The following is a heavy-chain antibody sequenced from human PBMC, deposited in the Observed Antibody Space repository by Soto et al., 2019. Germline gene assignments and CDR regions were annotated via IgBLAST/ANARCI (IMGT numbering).Heavy chain of an antibody. V-gene: IGHV4-34*01. CDR2: INHGGST. Sequence: QVQLQQWGAGLLKPSETLSLTCAVYGGSFSGYYWNWIRQPPGKGLEWIGEINHGGSTNYNPSLKSRVTISLDTSKNQFSLKLSSVTAADTSVYYCARGPEYYYGGSGYVDFWGQGVLVTVSS. D-gene: IGHD3-22*01. CDR1: GGSFSGYY. CDR3: ARGPEYYYGGSGYVDF. J-gene: IGHJ4*02.